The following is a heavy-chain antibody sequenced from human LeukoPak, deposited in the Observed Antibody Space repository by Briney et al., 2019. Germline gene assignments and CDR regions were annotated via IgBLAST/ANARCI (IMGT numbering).Heavy chain of an antibody. CDR3: ARDHQAEATGDFDY. V-gene: IGHV1-18*01. J-gene: IGHJ4*02. Sequence: ASVKVSCKASGYTFTSYGISWVRQAPGQGLEWMGWISAYNGNTNYAQKLQGRVTMTTDTSTSTAYMELRSLRSDDTAVYYCARDHQAEATGDFDYWGQGTLVTVSS. CDR2: ISAYNGNT. CDR1: GYTFTSYG. D-gene: IGHD6-25*01.